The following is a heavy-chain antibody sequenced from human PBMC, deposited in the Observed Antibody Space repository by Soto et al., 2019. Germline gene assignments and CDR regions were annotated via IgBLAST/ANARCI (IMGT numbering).Heavy chain of an antibody. Sequence: LSQTLSLTCAISGDSASSNSDGRKWIRQTPSRGLEWLGRTYYRSKWYYTYAVSVKSRIIIDPDTSKNQFSLQLNSVTPEDSAVFFCVRLSWDDGSAHDFMAVWGKGTSVLGSS. CDR1: GDSASSNSDG. D-gene: IGHD1-1*01. V-gene: IGHV6-1*01. CDR2: TYYRSKWYY. CDR3: VRLSWDDGSAHDFMAV. J-gene: IGHJ6*03.